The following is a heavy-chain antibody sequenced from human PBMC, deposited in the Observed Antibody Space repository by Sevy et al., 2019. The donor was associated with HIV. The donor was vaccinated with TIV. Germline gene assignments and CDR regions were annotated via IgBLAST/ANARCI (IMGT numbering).Heavy chain of an antibody. J-gene: IGHJ4*02. V-gene: IGHV5-51*01. CDR3: AGPRGSRPTIIGY. CDR2: IYPSDSDT. D-gene: IGHD3-16*01. Sequence: GESLKISCKGSGYSFTTHWIGWVRQMPGKGLEWMGIIYPSDSDTRYTPSFQGQVTISADRSISTAYLQCSSLKASDTAMYYCAGPRGSRPTIIGYWGQGTLVTVSS. CDR1: GYSFTTHW.